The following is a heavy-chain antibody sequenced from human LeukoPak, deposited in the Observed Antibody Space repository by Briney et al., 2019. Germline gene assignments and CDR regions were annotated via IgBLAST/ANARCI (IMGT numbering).Heavy chain of an antibody. V-gene: IGHV3-21*01. CDR2: ISSSTSYM. CDR1: GFIFSSYS. J-gene: IGHJ4*02. D-gene: IGHD2-2*01. Sequence: PGGSLRLSCAASGFIFSSYSMNWVRQAPGKGLEWVSSISSSTSYMYYADSVKGRFTISRDNAKNPLYLQVNSLRADDTAVYYCASSTSRAGGPGGHSFDYWGQGTLVTVSS. CDR3: ASSTSRAGGPGGHSFDY.